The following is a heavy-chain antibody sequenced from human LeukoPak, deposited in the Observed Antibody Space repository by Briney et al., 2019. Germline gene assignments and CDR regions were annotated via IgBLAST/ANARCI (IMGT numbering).Heavy chain of an antibody. D-gene: IGHD5-18*01. J-gene: IGHJ6*03. V-gene: IGHV4-39*07. CDR3: ARVVPPRGYSYGGYYYYYYMDV. CDR2: IYYSGST. Sequence: SETLSLTCTVSGGSISSSSYYWGWIRQPPGKGLEWIGSIYYSGSTYYNPSLKSRVTISVDTSKNQFSLKLSSVTAADTAVYYCARVVPPRGYSYGGYYYYYYMDVWGKGTTVTVSS. CDR1: GGSISSSSYY.